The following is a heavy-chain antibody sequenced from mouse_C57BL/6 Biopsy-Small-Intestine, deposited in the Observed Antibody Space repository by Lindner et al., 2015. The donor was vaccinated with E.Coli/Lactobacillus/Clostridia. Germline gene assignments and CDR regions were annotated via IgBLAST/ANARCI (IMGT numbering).Heavy chain of an antibody. V-gene: IGHV1-52*01. Sequence: VQLQESGAEMVRPGASVKLSCKASDYTFTSYRMHWVKQRPGQGLEWIGQIDPSDSAIYYNQKFKDKATLTVDKSSSAAYMELISLTSEDSAVYYCARREDPRSRATLSYALDYWGQGISVTVSS. J-gene: IGHJ4*01. CDR2: IDPSDSAI. D-gene: IGHD3-1*01. CDR3: ARREDPRSRATLSYALDY. CDR1: DYTFTSYR.